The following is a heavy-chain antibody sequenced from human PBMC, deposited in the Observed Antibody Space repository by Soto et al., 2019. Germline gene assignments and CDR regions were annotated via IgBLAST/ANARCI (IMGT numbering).Heavy chain of an antibody. Sequence: ASVKVSCKVSGYTLTELSMHWVRQAPGKGLGWMGGFDPEDGETIYAQKFQGRVTMTEDTSTDTAYMELSSLRSEDTAVYYCATSVEGFSYYYYGMDVWGQGTTVTVSS. J-gene: IGHJ6*02. V-gene: IGHV1-24*01. CDR3: ATSVEGFSYYYYGMDV. CDR1: GYTLTELS. CDR2: FDPEDGET.